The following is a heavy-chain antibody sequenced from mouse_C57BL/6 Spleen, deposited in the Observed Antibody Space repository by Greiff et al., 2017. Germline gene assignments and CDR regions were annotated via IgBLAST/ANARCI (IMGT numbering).Heavy chain of an antibody. Sequence: VQLQQSGAELVRPGASVTLSCKASGYTFTDYEMHWVKQTPVHGLEWIGAIDPETGGTAYNQKFKGKAILTADKSSSTAYMELRSLTSEDSAVYYCTRKEEPTSLAMDYWGQGTSVTVSS. J-gene: IGHJ4*01. CDR2: IDPETGGT. CDR1: GYTFTDYE. V-gene: IGHV1-15*01. D-gene: IGHD5-5*01. CDR3: TRKEEPTSLAMDY.